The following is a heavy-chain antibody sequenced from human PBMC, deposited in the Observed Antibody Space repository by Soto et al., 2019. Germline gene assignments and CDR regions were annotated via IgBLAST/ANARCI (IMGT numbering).Heavy chain of an antibody. CDR3: ARREGRYCSGGSCYPGF. CDR1: GGSFSGYY. CDR2: INHSGST. Sequence: QVQLQQWGAGLLKPSETLSLTCAVYGGSFSGYYWSWIRQPPGKGLEWIGEINHSGSTNYNPSLKSRVTISVDTFKNQFSLKLSSVTAADTAVYYCARREGRYCSGGSCYPGFGGQGTLVTVSS. V-gene: IGHV4-34*01. J-gene: IGHJ4*02. D-gene: IGHD2-15*01.